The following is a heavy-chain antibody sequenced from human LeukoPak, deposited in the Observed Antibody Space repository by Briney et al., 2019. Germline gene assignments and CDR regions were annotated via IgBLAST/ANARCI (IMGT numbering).Heavy chain of an antibody. CDR2: INHSGST. J-gene: IGHJ5*02. D-gene: IGHD3-22*01. V-gene: IGHV4-34*01. CDR1: GGSFSGYY. Sequence: SETLSLTCAVYGGSFSGYYWSWIRQPPGKGQEWIGEINHSGSTNYNPSLKSRVTISVDTSKNQFSLKLSSVTAADTAVYYCARRLRVTMIVVVIGNWFDPWGQGTLVTVSS. CDR3: ARRLRVTMIVVVIGNWFDP.